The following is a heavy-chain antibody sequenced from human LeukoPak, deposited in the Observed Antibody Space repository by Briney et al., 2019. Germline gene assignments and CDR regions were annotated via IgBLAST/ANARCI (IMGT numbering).Heavy chain of an antibody. D-gene: IGHD3-10*01. V-gene: IGHV1-8*03. Sequence: ASVKVSCKASGYTFTDYDINWVRRATGQGLEWMGWLNPNSDTTGYAQEFQGRVTITRDTSISTAYMELSSLRSEDTAVYYCARGRKVRGLILFDTFDIWGQGTMVTVSS. J-gene: IGHJ3*02. CDR1: GYTFTDYD. CDR2: LNPNSDTT. CDR3: ARGRKVRGLILFDTFDI.